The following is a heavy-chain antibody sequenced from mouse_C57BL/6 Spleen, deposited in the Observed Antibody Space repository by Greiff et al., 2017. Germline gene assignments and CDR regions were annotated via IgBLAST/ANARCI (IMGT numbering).Heavy chain of an antibody. D-gene: IGHD2-1*01. V-gene: IGHV1-82*01. Sequence: VQLQQSGPELVKPGASVKISCKASGYAFSSSWMNWVKQRPGKGLEWIGRIYPGDGDTNYNGKFQGKATLTADKSSSTAYMQLSSLTSEDSAVYFCAREGAYGNFAYWGQGTLVTVSA. J-gene: IGHJ3*01. CDR3: AREGAYGNFAY. CDR2: IYPGDGDT. CDR1: GYAFSSSW.